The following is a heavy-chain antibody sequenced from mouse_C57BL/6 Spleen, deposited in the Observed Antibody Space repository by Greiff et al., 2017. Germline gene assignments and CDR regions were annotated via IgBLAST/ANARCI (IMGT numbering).Heavy chain of an antibody. CDR2: INPSSGYT. CDR1: GYTFTSYT. D-gene: IGHD1-1*01. CDR3: RRDDYGTPFDY. Sequence: QVQLQQSGAELARPGASVKMSCKASGYTFTSYTMHWVKQRPGQGLEWIGYINPSSGYTKYNQKFKDKATLTADKSTSTAYMPLSSLTSEDSAVYYCRRDDYGTPFDYWGQGTTLTVSS. V-gene: IGHV1-4*01. J-gene: IGHJ2*01.